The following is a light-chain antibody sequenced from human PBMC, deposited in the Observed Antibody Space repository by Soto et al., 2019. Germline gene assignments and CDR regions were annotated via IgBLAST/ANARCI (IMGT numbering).Light chain of an antibody. Sequence: EIVLTQSPATLCLSPGERATLSCRASQSVSRNLAWYQQKPGQAPRLLIYDASNRATGIPARFSGSGSVTDFTLTISSLEPEDFAVYYCQQRSNWATFGPGTSGYQ. V-gene: IGKV3-11*01. CDR3: QQRSNWAT. CDR1: QSVSRN. J-gene: IGKJ3*01. CDR2: DAS.